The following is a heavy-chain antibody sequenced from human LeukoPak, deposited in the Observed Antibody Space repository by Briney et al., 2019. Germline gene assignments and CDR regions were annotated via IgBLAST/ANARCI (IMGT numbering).Heavy chain of an antibody. J-gene: IGHJ3*02. Sequence: PSETLSLTCTVSGASISNSLYYWGWIRQPPGKGLEWIGSIDYNGSTYFNPSLKSRVIISVDTSKNHFSLKLSSVTAADTAVYYCARQITWFGEFPDEGTFDIWGQGTIVTVSS. D-gene: IGHD3-10*01. CDR1: GASISNSLYY. CDR2: IDYNGST. V-gene: IGHV4-39*01. CDR3: ARQITWFGEFPDEGTFDI.